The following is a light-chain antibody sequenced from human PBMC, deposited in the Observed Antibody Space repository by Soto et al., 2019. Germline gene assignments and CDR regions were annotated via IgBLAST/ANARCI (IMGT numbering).Light chain of an antibody. V-gene: IGKV3-15*01. CDR1: QSVSGD. CDR2: DAS. Sequence: EIVLTQSPATLSVSPGERATLSCRASQSVSGDLAWYHHKPGQAPRLLIYDASTRALDTPAGFAGSGSGTEFTLTISSLQSEDFAVYFCQQYNNWPITFGQGTRLEIK. J-gene: IGKJ5*01. CDR3: QQYNNWPIT.